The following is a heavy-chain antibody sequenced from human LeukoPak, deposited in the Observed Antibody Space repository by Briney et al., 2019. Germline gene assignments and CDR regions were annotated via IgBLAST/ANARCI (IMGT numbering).Heavy chain of an antibody. D-gene: IGHD5-24*01. CDR3: ARDSGSKRMANWFDP. Sequence: GGSLRLSCAASGFTFSDYSMSWVRQAPGKGLEWVATTHRDGDDNRYADSVKGRFTISRDNAKNSLYLQMNSLRAEDTAVYYCARDSGSKRMANWFDPWGQGTLVTVSS. J-gene: IGHJ5*02. CDR2: THRDGDDN. V-gene: IGHV3-7*01. CDR1: GFTFSDYS.